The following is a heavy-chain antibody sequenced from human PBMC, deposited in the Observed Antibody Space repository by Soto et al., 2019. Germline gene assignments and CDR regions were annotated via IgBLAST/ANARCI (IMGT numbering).Heavy chain of an antibody. CDR3: ARDSITMVRGVISHYYYYGMDV. Sequence: QVQLVQSGAEVKKPGASVKVSCKASGYTFTGYYMHWVRQAPGQGLEWMGWINPNSGGTNYAQKLQGRVTMTTDTSTSTAYMELRSLRSDDTAVYYCARDSITMVRGVISHYYYYGMDVW. D-gene: IGHD3-10*01. J-gene: IGHJ6*01. V-gene: IGHV1-2*02. CDR2: INPNSGGT. CDR1: GYTFTGYY.